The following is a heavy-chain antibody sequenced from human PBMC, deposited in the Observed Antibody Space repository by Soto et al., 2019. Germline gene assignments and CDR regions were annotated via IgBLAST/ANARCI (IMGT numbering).Heavy chain of an antibody. CDR2: IYYSGST. CDR1: GGSISSGGYY. J-gene: IGHJ3*02. Sequence: SETLSLTCTVSGGSISSGGYYWSWIRQHPGKGLEWIGYIYYSGSTYYNPSLKSRVTISVDTSKNQFSLKLSSVTAADTAVYYCARGGRPTSRYDYVQGELSFGDTLRSGAFDIWGQGTMVTVSS. D-gene: IGHD3-16*02. V-gene: IGHV4-31*03. CDR3: ARGGRPTSRYDYVQGELSFGDTLRSGAFDI.